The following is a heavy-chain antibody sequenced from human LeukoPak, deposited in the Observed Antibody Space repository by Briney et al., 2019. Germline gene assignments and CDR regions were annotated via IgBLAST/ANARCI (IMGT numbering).Heavy chain of an antibody. D-gene: IGHD3-9*01. CDR2: IYYSGST. CDR3: ARTYYDILTGYSGFDP. CDR1: GGSISSSSYY. J-gene: IGHJ5*02. V-gene: IGHV4-39*07. Sequence: SETLSLTCTVSGGSISSSSYYWGWIRQPPGKGLEWIGSIYYSGSTYYNPSLKSRVTISVDTSKNQFSLKLSSVTAADTAVYYCARTYYDILTGYSGFDPWGQGTLVTVSS.